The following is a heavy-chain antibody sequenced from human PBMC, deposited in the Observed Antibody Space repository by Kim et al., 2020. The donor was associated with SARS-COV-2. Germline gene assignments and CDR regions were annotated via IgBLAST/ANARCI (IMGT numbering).Heavy chain of an antibody. V-gene: IGHV3-7*01. CDR3: AREMVVRGVSPRYYYYGMDV. CDR2: IKQDGSEK. D-gene: IGHD3-10*01. J-gene: IGHJ6*02. CDR1: GFTFSTYW. Sequence: GGSLRRSCAASGFTFSTYWMSWVRQAPGKGLEWVANIKQDGSEKYYVDSVKGRFTISRDNAKNSLYLQVNSLRAEDTAVYYCAREMVVRGVSPRYYYYGMDVWGQGTTVTVSS.